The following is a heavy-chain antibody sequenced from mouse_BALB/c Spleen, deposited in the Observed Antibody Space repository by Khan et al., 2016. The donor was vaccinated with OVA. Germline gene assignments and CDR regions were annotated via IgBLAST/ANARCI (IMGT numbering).Heavy chain of an antibody. D-gene: IGHD2-3*01. J-gene: IGHJ3*01. Sequence: VQLKESGAELVRPGALVKLSCKASGFNIKDYYMHWVKQRPEQGLVWIGRIDPENGDTIYDPKLQGKASITSDTSSNTAYLQLSSLTSEDTAVYYCARDGYSPWFAYWCQGTLVTVSA. CDR1: GFNIKDYY. V-gene: IGHV14-1*02. CDR2: IDPENGDT. CDR3: ARDGYSPWFAY.